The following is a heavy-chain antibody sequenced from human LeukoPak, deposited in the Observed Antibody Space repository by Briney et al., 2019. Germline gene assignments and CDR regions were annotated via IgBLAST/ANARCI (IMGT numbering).Heavy chain of an antibody. CDR2: IYPGDSDT. CDR3: ARLFWQYGLAHDPYYYYMDV. J-gene: IGHJ6*03. Sequence: GESLKISCKGSGYSFTSYWIGWVRQMPGKGLEWMGIIYPGDSDTRYSPSFQGQVTMSVDRSIMTAYLQWSSLQASDTATYYCARLFWQYGLAHDPYYYYMDVWGKGTTVIVSS. D-gene: IGHD3-10*01. CDR1: GYSFTSYW. V-gene: IGHV5-51*01.